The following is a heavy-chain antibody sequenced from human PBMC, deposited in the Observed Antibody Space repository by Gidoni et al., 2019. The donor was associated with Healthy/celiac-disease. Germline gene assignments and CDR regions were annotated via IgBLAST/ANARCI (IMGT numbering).Heavy chain of an antibody. CDR2: IYHSGST. J-gene: IGHJ6*02. V-gene: IGHV4-38-2*01. CDR3: ARVLVQGAKNYGMDV. CDR1: GYSISSGYY. D-gene: IGHD3-10*01. Sequence: PGLVKPSETLSLTCAVSGYSISSGYYWGWIRQPPGKGLEWIGSIYHSGSTYYNPSLKSRVTISVDTSKNQFSLKLSSVTAADTAVYYCARVLVQGAKNYGMDVWGQGTTVTVSS.